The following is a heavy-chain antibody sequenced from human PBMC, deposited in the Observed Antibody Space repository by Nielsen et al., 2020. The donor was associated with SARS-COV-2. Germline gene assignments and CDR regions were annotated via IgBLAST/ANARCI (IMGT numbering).Heavy chain of an antibody. CDR1: GYTFTSYD. D-gene: IGHD6-19*01. CDR3: ARVFGSSGWYGYYGMDV. V-gene: IGHV1-69*13. CDR2: IIPIFGTA. Sequence: SVKVSCKASGYTFTSYDINWVRQATGQGLEWMGGIIPIFGTANYAQKFQGRVTITADESTSTAYMELSSLRSEDTAVYYCARVFGSSGWYGYYGMDVWGQGTTVTVSS. J-gene: IGHJ6*02.